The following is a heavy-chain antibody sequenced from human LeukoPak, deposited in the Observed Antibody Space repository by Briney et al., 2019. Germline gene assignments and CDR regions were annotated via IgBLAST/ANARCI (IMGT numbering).Heavy chain of an antibody. CDR1: GYTFTGYY. D-gene: IGHD1-26*01. CDR2: INPNSGGT. J-gene: IGHJ4*02. CDR3: TRATFSASYSFDY. V-gene: IGHV1-2*02. Sequence: ASVKVSCKASGYTFTGYYMHWVRQAPGQGLEWMGWINPNSGGTNYAQKFQGRVTMTRDTSISTAYMDLSSLRYDDTAVYYRTRATFSASYSFDYWGQGSVVTVSS.